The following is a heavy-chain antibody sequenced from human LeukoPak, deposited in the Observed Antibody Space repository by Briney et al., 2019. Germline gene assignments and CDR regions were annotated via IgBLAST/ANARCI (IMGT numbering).Heavy chain of an antibody. CDR2: VNHRGGT. Sequence: SETLFLTCAVNGGSFSGFYCTWIRQPPGKGLEWIGEVNHRGGTQYNPSLKSRVTLSVDTSDNHFSLKLTSVTAADTAVYYCARGRSHNWFDPWGQGTLVTVSS. V-gene: IGHV4-34*01. CDR3: ARGRSHNWFDP. J-gene: IGHJ5*02. CDR1: GGSFSGFY.